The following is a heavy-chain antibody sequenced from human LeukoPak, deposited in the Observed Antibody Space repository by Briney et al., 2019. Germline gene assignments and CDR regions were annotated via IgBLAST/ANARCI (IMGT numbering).Heavy chain of an antibody. CDR3: ARGFAAADFAFDY. V-gene: IGHV4-4*07. CDR2: IYTSGST. J-gene: IGHJ4*02. Sequence: PSETLSLTCTVSGGSISIYYWSWIRQPAGKGLEWIGRIYTSGSTNYNPSLKSRVTMSVDTSKNQFSLKLSSVTAADTAVYYCARGFAAADFAFDYWGQGTLVTVSS. D-gene: IGHD6-13*01. CDR1: GGSISIYY.